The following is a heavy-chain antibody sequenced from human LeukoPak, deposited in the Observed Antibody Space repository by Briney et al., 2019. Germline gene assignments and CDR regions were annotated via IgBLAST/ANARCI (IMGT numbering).Heavy chain of an antibody. CDR3: AKAYSGSYYGAFDI. J-gene: IGHJ3*02. CDR2: ISGSGGST. Sequence: GGSLRLSCAASRFTFSSYAMSWVRQAPGKGLELVSAISGSGGSTYYADSVKGRFTISRDNSKNTLYLQMNSLRAEDTAVYYCAKAYSGSYYGAFDIWGQGTMVTVSS. CDR1: RFTFSSYA. D-gene: IGHD1-26*01. V-gene: IGHV3-23*01.